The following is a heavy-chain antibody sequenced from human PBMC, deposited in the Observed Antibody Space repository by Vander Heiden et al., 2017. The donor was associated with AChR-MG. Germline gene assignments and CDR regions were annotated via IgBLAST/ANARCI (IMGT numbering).Heavy chain of an antibody. CDR1: GFTFSSHA. J-gene: IGHJ3*02. V-gene: IGHV3-30-3*01. D-gene: IGHD4-17*01. CDR2: LSYDGNNN. Sequence: QVQLVESGGGVVQPGTSLRLPCAAYGFTFSSHAMHWVREAPGKGLGWVAVLSYDGNNNYYADSVKGRFTISRDNSKNTLYLQVNSLRAEDTAVYYCARDRYGDYISDAFDIWGQGTMVTVSS. CDR3: ARDRYGDYISDAFDI.